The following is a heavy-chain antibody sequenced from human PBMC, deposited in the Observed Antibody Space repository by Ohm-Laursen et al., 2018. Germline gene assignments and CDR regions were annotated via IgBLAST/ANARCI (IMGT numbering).Heavy chain of an antibody. CDR3: ARRHPDGTGYHYFDY. CDR1: GNPISSNDDH. J-gene: IGHJ4*02. D-gene: IGHD3-9*01. V-gene: IGHV4-39*01. CDR2: ITYWGIIKSWGTT. Sequence: SETLSLTCPVSGNPISSNDDHWDWIRQPPGKGLVWIGNITYWGIIKSWGTTHYNPSLTSRVTISLDTSKSQFSLRLASEAAADTAVYYCARRHPDGTGYHYFDYWGQGIRVTVSS.